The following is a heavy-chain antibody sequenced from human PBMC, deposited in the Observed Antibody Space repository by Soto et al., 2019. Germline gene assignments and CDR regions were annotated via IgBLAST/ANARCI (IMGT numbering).Heavy chain of an antibody. D-gene: IGHD3-10*01. CDR1: GGSISSYY. Sequence: SETLSLTCTVSGGSISSYYWSWIRQPPGKGLEWIGYIYYSGSTNYNPSLKSRVTISVDTSKNQFSLKLSSVTAADTAVYYCARDSYAYYYGSGSFSDIWGQGTMVTVSS. CDR3: ARDSYAYYYGSGSFSDI. V-gene: IGHV4-59*01. J-gene: IGHJ3*02. CDR2: IYYSGST.